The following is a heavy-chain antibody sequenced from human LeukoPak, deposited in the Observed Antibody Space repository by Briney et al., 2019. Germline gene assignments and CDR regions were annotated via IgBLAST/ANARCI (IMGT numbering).Heavy chain of an antibody. CDR3: ARVRGDTAMDYYMDV. J-gene: IGHJ6*03. CDR1: GGSISSSSYY. CDR2: IYYSGST. V-gene: IGHV4-39*01. D-gene: IGHD5-18*01. Sequence: PSETLSLTCTVSGGSISSSSYYWGWIRQPPGKGLEWIGSIYYSGSTYYNPSLKSRVTISVDTSKNQFSLKLSSVTAADTAVYYCARVRGDTAMDYYMDVWGKGTTVTVSS.